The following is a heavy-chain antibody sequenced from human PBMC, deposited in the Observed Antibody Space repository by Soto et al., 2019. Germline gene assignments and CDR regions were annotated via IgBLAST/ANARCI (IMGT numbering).Heavy chain of an antibody. V-gene: IGHV1-3*01. CDR1: GYTFTSYA. Sequence: QVQLVQSGAEVKKPGASVKVSCKASGYTFTSYAMHWVRQAPGQRLEWMGWINAGNGNTKYSQKFQGRVTMTRDTSASTAYMELSSLRSEDKAVYYCARAPYNWNPGWFDPWGQGTLVTVSS. CDR2: INAGNGNT. J-gene: IGHJ5*02. D-gene: IGHD1-20*01. CDR3: ARAPYNWNPGWFDP.